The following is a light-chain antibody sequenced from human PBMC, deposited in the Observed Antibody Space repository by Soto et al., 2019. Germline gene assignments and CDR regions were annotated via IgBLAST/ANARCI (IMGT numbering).Light chain of an antibody. CDR1: SSDVGGYNY. Sequence: QSALTQPASVSGSPGQSITISCTGTSSDVGGYNYVSWYQQHPGKAPKLMIYDVSNRPSGVSNRFSGSKSGNTASLTISGLQAADEADYYCSSYTSSSTPRVFGTGTKVTVL. V-gene: IGLV2-14*01. J-gene: IGLJ1*01. CDR3: SSYTSSSTPRV. CDR2: DVS.